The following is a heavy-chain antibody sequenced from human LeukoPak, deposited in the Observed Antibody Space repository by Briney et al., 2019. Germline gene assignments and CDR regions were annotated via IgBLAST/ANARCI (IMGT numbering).Heavy chain of an antibody. V-gene: IGHV5-51*01. D-gene: IGHD6-19*01. CDR1: YW. CDR3: ALSASPRRFDY. CDR2: IYPGDSDT. Sequence: YWSWIRQPPGKGLEWIGYIYPGDSDTRYSPSFQGQVTISADKSISTAYLQWSSLKASDTAMYYCALSASPRRFDYWGQGTLVTVSS. J-gene: IGHJ4*02.